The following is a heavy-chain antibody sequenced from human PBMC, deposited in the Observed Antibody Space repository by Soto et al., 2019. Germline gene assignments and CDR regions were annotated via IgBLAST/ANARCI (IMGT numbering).Heavy chain of an antibody. V-gene: IGHV5-51*01. D-gene: IGHD6-13*01. CDR2: ISPGDSDT. J-gene: IGHJ5*02. CDR3: ARQRRISAAGTAWFDP. CDR1: GYNFTTYW. Sequence: GESLKISCKGSGYNFTTYWIGWVRQMPGKGLEWMGIISPGDSDTRYSPSFQGQVTISADKSISTAFLQWSSLTASDTAIYYCARQRRISAAGTAWFDPWGQVTRVTVAS.